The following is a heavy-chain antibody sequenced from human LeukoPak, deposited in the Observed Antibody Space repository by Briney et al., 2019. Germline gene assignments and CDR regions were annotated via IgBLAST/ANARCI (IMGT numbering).Heavy chain of an antibody. CDR1: GGSISSYY. CDR3: ARIEKRGMTSPTSYYDAFDI. Sequence: PSETLSLTCTVSGGSISSYYWSWIRQPPGKGLEWIGYIYYSGSTNYNPSLKSRVTISVDTSKNQFSLKLSSVTAADTAVYYCARIEKRGMTSPTSYYDAFDIWGQGTMVTVSS. D-gene: IGHD6-13*01. CDR2: IYYSGST. J-gene: IGHJ3*02. V-gene: IGHV4-59*01.